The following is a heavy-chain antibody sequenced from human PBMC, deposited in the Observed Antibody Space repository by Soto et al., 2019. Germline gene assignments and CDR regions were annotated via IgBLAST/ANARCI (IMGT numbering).Heavy chain of an antibody. CDR2: IYYSGST. Sequence: QVQLQESGPXXVKPSQXXXXXXTVSGGSXXXXXXXXXXXXXXXXKGLEWIGYIYYSGSTYYNPSLKSRVTISVDTSKNQFSLKLSSVTAADTAVYYCAREGREQLVDYWGQGTLVTVSS. CDR3: AREGREQLVDY. CDR1: GGSXXXXXXX. J-gene: IGHJ4*02. D-gene: IGHD6-6*01. V-gene: IGHV4-31*02.